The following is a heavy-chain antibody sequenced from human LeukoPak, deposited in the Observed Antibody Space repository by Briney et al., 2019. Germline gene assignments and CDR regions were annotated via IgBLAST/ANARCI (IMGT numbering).Heavy chain of an antibody. CDR1: GFSFSSCW. J-gene: IGHJ6*02. V-gene: IGHV3-74*01. CDR3: ARRATAHGMDV. Sequence: GGSLRLSCTASGFSFSSCWMYWVRRAPGRGLVWVSRINSDGISISYADSVKGRFTISRDSAKNTLYLQMNSLRAEDTAVYYCARRATAHGMDVWGQGTTVTVSS. CDR2: INSDGISI.